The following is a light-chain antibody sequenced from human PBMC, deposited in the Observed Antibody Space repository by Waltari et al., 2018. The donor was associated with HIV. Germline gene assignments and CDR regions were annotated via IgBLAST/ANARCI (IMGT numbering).Light chain of an antibody. V-gene: IGLV3-19*01. Sequence: SSELTQDPAVSVALGQTVRITCQGDSLRTYYTSWYQQKPRQAPLLVIYGKNQRPSGIPDRFSASSSGNTASLTITGAQAEDEGDYYCNSRDGSGYHYVFGTGTKVTVL. J-gene: IGLJ1*01. CDR2: GKN. CDR3: NSRDGSGYHYV. CDR1: SLRTYY.